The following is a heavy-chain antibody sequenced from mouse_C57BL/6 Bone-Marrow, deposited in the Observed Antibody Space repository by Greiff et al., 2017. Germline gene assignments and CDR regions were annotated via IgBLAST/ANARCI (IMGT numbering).Heavy chain of an antibody. J-gene: IGHJ3*01. Sequence: QVQLQQSGAELARPGASVKLSCKASGYTFTSYGISWVKQRTGQGLEWIGEIYPRSGNTYYNEKFKGKATLTADKSSSTAYMELRSLTSEDSAGYFCARSDYYGSSYEFAYWGQGTLVTVSA. V-gene: IGHV1-81*01. CDR3: ARSDYYGSSYEFAY. CDR2: IYPRSGNT. CDR1: GYTFTSYG. D-gene: IGHD1-1*01.